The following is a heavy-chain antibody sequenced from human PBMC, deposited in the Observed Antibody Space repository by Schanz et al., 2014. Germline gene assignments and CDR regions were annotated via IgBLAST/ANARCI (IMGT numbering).Heavy chain of an antibody. Sequence: EVKMVESGGGLVKPGGSLRLSCAASGFTFSSHSFNWVRQAPGKGLEWVSGISGSGASTYYADSVKGRFTISRDNSNKTVDLQMNSLRAEDTAVYLCAKIERNEDWGQGTLVTVSS. CDR2: ISGSGAST. V-gene: IGHV3-23*04. D-gene: IGHD1-1*01. J-gene: IGHJ4*02. CDR3: AKIERNED. CDR1: GFTFSSHS.